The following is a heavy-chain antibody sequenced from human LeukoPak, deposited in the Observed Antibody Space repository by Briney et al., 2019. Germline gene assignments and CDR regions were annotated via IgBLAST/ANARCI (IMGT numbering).Heavy chain of an antibody. CDR3: ARDNFLISTNYSFDY. CDR2: INPRGHNT. D-gene: IGHD3-9*01. CDR1: GYTFTNYY. J-gene: IGHJ4*02. V-gene: IGHV1-46*01. Sequence: ASVKVSCKASGYTFTNYYMHWVRQAPGQGLEWMGIINPRGHNTFSAQKFQGRVTMTWDTSTNTVYMELSSLRSEDTAVYFCARDNFLISTNYSFDYWGQGTLVTVSS.